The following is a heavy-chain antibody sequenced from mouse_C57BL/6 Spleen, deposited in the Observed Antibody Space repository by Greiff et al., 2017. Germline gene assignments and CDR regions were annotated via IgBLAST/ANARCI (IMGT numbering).Heavy chain of an antibody. Sequence: QVQLQQPGAELVKPGASVKMSCKASGYTFTSYWITWVKQRPGQGLEWIGDIYPGSGSTHYNEKFKSKATLTVDTSSSTAYMQLSSLTSEDSAVYYCARSVVRAMADYWGQGTTRTVAS. V-gene: IGHV1-55*01. CDR2: IYPGSGST. CDR3: ARSVVRAMADY. CDR1: GYTFTSYW. D-gene: IGHD1-1*02. J-gene: IGHJ2*01.